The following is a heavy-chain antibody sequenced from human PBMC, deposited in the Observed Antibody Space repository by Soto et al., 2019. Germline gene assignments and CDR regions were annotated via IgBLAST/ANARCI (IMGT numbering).Heavy chain of an antibody. CDR1: GFTFDDYA. CDR3: AKATIAARQRGAFDI. V-gene: IGHV3-9*01. CDR2: ISWHSGSI. Sequence: EVQLVESGGGLVQPGRSLRLSCAASGFTFDDYAMHWVRQAPGNGLEWVSGISWHSGSIGYADSVKGRFTISRDNAKNSLYLQMNSLRAEDTALYYCAKATIAARQRGAFDIWGQGTMVTVSS. J-gene: IGHJ3*02. D-gene: IGHD6-6*01.